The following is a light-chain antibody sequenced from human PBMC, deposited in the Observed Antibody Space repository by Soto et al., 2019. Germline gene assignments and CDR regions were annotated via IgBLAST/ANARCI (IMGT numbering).Light chain of an antibody. CDR2: DAS. V-gene: IGKV1-5*01. CDR3: QQYNSYSWT. J-gene: IGKJ1*01. CDR1: QSISSW. Sequence: DIQRTQSPSTLSASVGDRVAITCRASQSISSWLAWYQQKPGKAPKLLIYDASSLESGVPSRFSGSGSGTEFTLTISSLQPDDFATYYCQQYNSYSWTFGQRTKVDI.